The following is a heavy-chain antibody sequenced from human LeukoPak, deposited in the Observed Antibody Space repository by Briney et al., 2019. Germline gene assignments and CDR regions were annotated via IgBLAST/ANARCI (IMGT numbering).Heavy chain of an antibody. CDR2: INHSGST. Sequence: PSETPSPTCTVSGGAISSGSYYWSWIRHPPGKGLEWIGEINHSGSTNYNPSLKSRVTISVDTSKNQFSLKLSSVTAADTAVYYCASSGSYFAGLDYWGQGTLVTVSS. D-gene: IGHD1-26*01. CDR3: ASSGSYFAGLDY. V-gene: IGHV4-39*07. CDR1: GGAISSGSYY. J-gene: IGHJ4*02.